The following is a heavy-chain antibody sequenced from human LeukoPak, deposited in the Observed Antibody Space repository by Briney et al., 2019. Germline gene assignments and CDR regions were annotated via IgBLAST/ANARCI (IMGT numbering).Heavy chain of an antibody. J-gene: IGHJ4*02. V-gene: IGHV3-33*01. CDR3: ARWGGTRQYYFDY. CDR2: TRFDGSIK. CDR1: GFIFSDYG. D-gene: IGHD1-1*01. Sequence: GGSLRLSCAVSGFIFSDYGFHWVRQAPGKGLEWVAVTRFDGSIKQYADSVKGRFTISRDDSKNTLYLQMNFMKSEDTAVYYCARWGGTRQYYFDYWGQGTLVTVSS.